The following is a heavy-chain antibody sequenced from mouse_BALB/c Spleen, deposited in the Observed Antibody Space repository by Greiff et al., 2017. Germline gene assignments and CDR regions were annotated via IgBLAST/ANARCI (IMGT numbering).Heavy chain of an antibody. CDR1: GFSLTSYG. Sequence: QVQLKESGPGLVAPSQSLSITCTVSGFSLTSYGVHWVRQPPGKGLEWLGVIWAGGSTNYNSALMSRLSISKDNSKSQVFLKMNSLQTDDTAMYYCARDMGLRSFAYWGQGTLVTVSA. D-gene: IGHD2-4*01. J-gene: IGHJ3*01. CDR2: IWAGGST. CDR3: ARDMGLRSFAY. V-gene: IGHV2-9*02.